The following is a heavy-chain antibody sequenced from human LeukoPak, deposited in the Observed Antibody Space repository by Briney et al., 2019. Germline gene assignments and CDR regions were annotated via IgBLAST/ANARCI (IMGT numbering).Heavy chain of an antibody. CDR1: GFTFSSYW. Sequence: GGPLRLSCAASGFTFSSYWMSWVRQAPGKGLEWVANIKQDGSEKYYVDSVKGRFTISRDNAKNSLYLQMNSLRAEDTAVYYCARVPDYDFWSGYSYYFDYWGQGTLVTVSS. CDR2: IKQDGSEK. V-gene: IGHV3-7*01. CDR3: ARVPDYDFWSGYSYYFDY. D-gene: IGHD3-3*01. J-gene: IGHJ4*02.